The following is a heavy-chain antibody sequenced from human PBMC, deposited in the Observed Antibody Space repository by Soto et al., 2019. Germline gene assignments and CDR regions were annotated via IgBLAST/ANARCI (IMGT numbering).Heavy chain of an antibody. CDR2: IIPIFGTA. D-gene: IGHD2-2*02. CDR1: GCTFSSYS. CDR3: GRGVVPAAIYPNWFYP. V-gene: IGHV1-69*13. Sequence: SVKVSCKASGCTFSSYSISWVRQAPGQGLEWMGGIIPIFGTANYAQKFQGRVTITADESTSTAYMELSSLRSEDTAVYYCGRGVVPAAIYPNWFYPWGQGTLVTVS. J-gene: IGHJ5*02.